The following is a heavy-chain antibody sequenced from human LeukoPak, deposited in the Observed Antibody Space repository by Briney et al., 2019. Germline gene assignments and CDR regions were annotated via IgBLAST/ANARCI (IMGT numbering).Heavy chain of an antibody. V-gene: IGHV3-20*04. CDR2: INWNGGST. Sequence: GGSLRLSCAASGFTFSSYWMSWVRQAPGKGLEWVSGINWNGGSTGYADSVKGRFTISRDNAKNSLYLQMNSLRAEDTALYYCARGTYDSSGYPGGYWGQGTLVTVSS. D-gene: IGHD3-22*01. CDR1: GFTFSSYW. J-gene: IGHJ4*02. CDR3: ARGTYDSSGYPGGY.